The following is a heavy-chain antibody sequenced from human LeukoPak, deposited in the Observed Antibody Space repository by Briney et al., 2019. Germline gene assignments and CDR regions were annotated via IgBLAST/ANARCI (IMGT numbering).Heavy chain of an antibody. CDR3: AKDSRIAVAGRGDLDY. Sequence: TGASLRLSCAASGFTFSSYAMSWVRQAPGKGLEWVSAISGSGGSTYYADSVKGRFTISRDNSKNTLCLQMNSLRAEDTAVYYCAKDSRIAVAGRGDLDYWGQGTLVTVSS. CDR1: GFTFSSYA. V-gene: IGHV3-23*01. D-gene: IGHD6-19*01. CDR2: ISGSGGST. J-gene: IGHJ4*02.